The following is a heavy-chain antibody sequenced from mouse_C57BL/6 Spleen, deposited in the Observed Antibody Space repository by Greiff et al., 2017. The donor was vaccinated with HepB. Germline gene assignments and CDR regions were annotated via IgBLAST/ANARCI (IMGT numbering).Heavy chain of an antibody. CDR3: AREGWEDLRGDSNYGAY. CDR2: IYPGSGST. J-gene: IGHJ3*01. CDR1: GYTFTSYW. V-gene: IGHV1-55*01. Sequence: QVQLQQPGAELVKPGASVKMSCNASGYTFTSYWITWVKQRPGQGLEWIGDIYPGSGSTNYNEKFKSKATLTVDTSSSTAYMQLSSLTSEDSAVYYCAREGWEDLRGDSNYGAYWGQGTLVTVSA. D-gene: IGHD2-5*01.